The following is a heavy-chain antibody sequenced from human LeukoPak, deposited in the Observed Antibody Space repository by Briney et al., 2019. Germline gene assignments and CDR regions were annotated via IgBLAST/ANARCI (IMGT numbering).Heavy chain of an antibody. CDR2: INPNSGGT. Sequence: ASVKVSCKASGYTFTGYYMHWVRQAPGQGLEWMGWINPNSGGTNYAQKFQGRVTMTRDTSISTAYMELSRLRSDDTAVYYCARDTAMVTYWFDPWGQGTLVTVSS. J-gene: IGHJ5*02. CDR1: GYTFTGYY. V-gene: IGHV1-2*02. CDR3: ARDTAMVTYWFDP. D-gene: IGHD5-18*01.